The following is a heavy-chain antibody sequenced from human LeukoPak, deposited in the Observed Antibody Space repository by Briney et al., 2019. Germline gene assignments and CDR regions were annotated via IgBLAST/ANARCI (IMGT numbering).Heavy chain of an antibody. V-gene: IGHV4-4*07. CDR3: ARGILEWLPTHYYYYYYMDV. J-gene: IGHJ6*03. Sequence: SETLSLTCTVSGGSISSYYWSWIRQPAGKGLEWIGRIYTSGSTNYNPPLRSRVTISVDTSKNQFSLKLNSVTEADTAVYYCARGILEWLPTHYYYYYYMDVWGTGTTVTVSS. CDR2: IYTSGST. D-gene: IGHD3-3*01. CDR1: GGSISSYY.